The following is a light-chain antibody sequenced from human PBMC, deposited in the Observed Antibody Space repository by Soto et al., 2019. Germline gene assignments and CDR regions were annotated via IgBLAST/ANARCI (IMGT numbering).Light chain of an antibody. CDR3: SSYAGSNYPYV. V-gene: IGLV2-8*01. CDR2: DVS. J-gene: IGLJ1*01. Sequence: QSALTQPPSASGSPGQSVTIACTGTSSDVGYYNYVSWYQQPPGKAPKLLIYDVSKRPSGVPDRFSGSKSGNTASLTVPGLQAEDEGDYYCSSYAGSNYPYVFGTGTKVTVL. CDR1: SSDVGYYNY.